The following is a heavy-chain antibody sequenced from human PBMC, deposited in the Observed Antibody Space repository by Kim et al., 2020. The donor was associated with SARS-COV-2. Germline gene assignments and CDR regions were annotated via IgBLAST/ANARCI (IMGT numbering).Heavy chain of an antibody. D-gene: IGHD3-10*01. J-gene: IGHJ3*02. CDR3: ARHWMGSGEHYAFDI. V-gene: IGHV4-59*08. CDR1: GASVSRYY. CDR2: ISDRGST. Sequence: SETLSLTCTVSGASVSRYYWSWIRQPPGKGLEWIGYISDRGSTDYNPPLKSRVTISVDTSKNHFSLKLSSVTAADTAVYYCARHWMGSGEHYAFDIWGQGTMVTVSS.